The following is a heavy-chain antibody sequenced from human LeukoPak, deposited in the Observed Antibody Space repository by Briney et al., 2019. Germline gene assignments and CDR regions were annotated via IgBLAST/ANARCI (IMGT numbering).Heavy chain of an antibody. J-gene: IGHJ1*01. Sequence: SETLSLTCTVSGGSISSSSYYWGWIRQPPGTGLGWIGSIYYSGSTYHNPSLKSRVTISVDTSKNQFSLKLSSVTAADTAVYYCASEGYYYDSSGLVHFQHWGQGTLVTVSS. CDR2: IYYSGST. CDR3: ASEGYYYDSSGLVHFQH. V-gene: IGHV4-39*01. CDR1: GGSISSSSYY. D-gene: IGHD3-22*01.